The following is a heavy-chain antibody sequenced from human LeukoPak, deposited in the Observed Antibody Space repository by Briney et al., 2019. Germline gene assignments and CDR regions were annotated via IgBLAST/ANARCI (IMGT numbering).Heavy chain of an antibody. CDR2: IYYSGNT. Sequence: PSETLSLTCSVSGGSISISSYYWGWIRQPPGKGLEWIGSIYYSGNTHYNLSLKTRITISVDTSKNQFSLKLSSVTAADTAVYYCARLSIVYAFDIWGQGTMVTVSS. CDR1: GGSISISSYY. V-gene: IGHV4-39*01. CDR3: ARLSIVYAFDI. J-gene: IGHJ3*02. D-gene: IGHD1-26*01.